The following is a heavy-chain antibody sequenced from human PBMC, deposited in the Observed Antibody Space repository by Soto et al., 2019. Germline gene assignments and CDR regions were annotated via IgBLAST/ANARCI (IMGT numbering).Heavy chain of an antibody. CDR2: IYYSGST. CDR3: ARSGGRQQLVNFDY. V-gene: IGHV4-31*03. J-gene: IGHJ4*02. CDR1: GGSISSGGYY. D-gene: IGHD6-6*01. Sequence: PSETLSLTCTVSGGSISSGGYYWSWIRQHPGKGLEWIGYIYYSGSTYYNPSLKSRVTISVDTSKNQFSLKLSSVTAADTAVYYCARSGGRQQLVNFDYWGQGTLVTV.